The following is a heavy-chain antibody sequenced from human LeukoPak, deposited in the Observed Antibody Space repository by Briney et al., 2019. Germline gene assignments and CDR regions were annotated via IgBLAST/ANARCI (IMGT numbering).Heavy chain of an antibody. CDR1: GGTFSSYA. CDR3: ATSKNIVVVPAAMDY. V-gene: IGHV1-69*13. J-gene: IGHJ4*02. CDR2: IIPIFGTA. D-gene: IGHD2-2*01. Sequence: SVKVSCKASGGTFSSYAISWVRQAPGQGLEWMGGIIPIFGTANYAQKFQGRVTITADESTSTAYMELSSLRSEDTAVYYCATSKNIVVVPAAMDYWGQGTLVTVSS.